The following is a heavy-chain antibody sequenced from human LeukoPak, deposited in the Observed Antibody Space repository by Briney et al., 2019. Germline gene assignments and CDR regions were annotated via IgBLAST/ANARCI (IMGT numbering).Heavy chain of an antibody. CDR2: IYYSGST. CDR1: GGSISSGDYY. V-gene: IGHV4-30-4*01. CDR3: ARARGRYYDSSGYYPMYYFDY. Sequence: SETLSLTCTVSGGSISSGDYYWSWIRQPPGKGLEWIGYIYYSGSTYYNPSLKSRVTISVDTSKNQFSLKLSPVTAADTAVYYCARARGRYYDSSGYYPMYYFDYWGQGTLVTVSS. D-gene: IGHD3-22*01. J-gene: IGHJ4*02.